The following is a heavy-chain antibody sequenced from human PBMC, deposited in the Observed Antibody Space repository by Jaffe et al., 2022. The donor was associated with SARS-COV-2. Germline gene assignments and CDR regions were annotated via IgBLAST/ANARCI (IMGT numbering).Heavy chain of an antibody. V-gene: IGHV3-21*01. D-gene: IGHD2-15*01. CDR3: ARAGGYCSGGSCYPTNFDY. Sequence: EVQLVESGGGLVKPGGSLRLSCAASGFTFSSYSMNWVRQAPGKGLEWVSSISSSSSYIYYADSVKGRFTISRDNAKNSLYLQMNSLRAEDTAVYYCARAGGYCSGGSCYPTNFDYWGQGTLVTVSS. J-gene: IGHJ4*02. CDR2: ISSSSSYI. CDR1: GFTFSSYS.